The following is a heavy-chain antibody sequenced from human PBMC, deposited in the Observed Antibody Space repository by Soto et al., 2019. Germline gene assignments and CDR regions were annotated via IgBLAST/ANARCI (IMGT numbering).Heavy chain of an antibody. CDR2: INHSGTT. CDR3: ARGLGGYCSSPGCHH. D-gene: IGHD2-2*01. J-gene: IGHJ5*02. V-gene: IGHV4-34*01. Sequence: SQTLSLTCAVYGGSFSGFYWNWIRQPPGKGLEWIGEINHSGTTDYNPSLKSRVTISVDTSKNQFSLKLSSVTAADTAVYYCARGLGGYCSSPGCHHWGQGSLVTVS. CDR1: GGSFSGFY.